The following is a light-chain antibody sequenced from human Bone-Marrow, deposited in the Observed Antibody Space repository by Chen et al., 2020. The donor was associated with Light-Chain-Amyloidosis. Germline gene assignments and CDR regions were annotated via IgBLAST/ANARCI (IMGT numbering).Light chain of an antibody. V-gene: IGLV3-25*03. J-gene: IGLJ2*01. Sequence: SYELTQPPSVSVSPGQTARITCSGDDLPTKYAYWYQQKPGQAPVLVIPRDTERPLGISERFSGSSSGTTATLTISGVQAEDEADYHCQSADSSGTYEVIFGGGTKLTVL. CDR1: DLPTKY. CDR2: RDT. CDR3: QSADSSGTYEVI.